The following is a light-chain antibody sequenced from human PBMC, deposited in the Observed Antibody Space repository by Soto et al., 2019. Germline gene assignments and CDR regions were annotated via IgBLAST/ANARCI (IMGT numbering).Light chain of an antibody. V-gene: IGLV3-21*02. CDR1: NIGSKS. Sequence: SYELTQSPSVSVAPGQTARITCGGNNIGSKSVHWFQQRPGQAPVLVVFVDSDRPSGIPERFSGSKSETTATLTISGVEAGDEADYYCQVWDSNVLHHVFGTGTKLTVL. CDR2: VDS. CDR3: QVWDSNVLHHV. J-gene: IGLJ1*01.